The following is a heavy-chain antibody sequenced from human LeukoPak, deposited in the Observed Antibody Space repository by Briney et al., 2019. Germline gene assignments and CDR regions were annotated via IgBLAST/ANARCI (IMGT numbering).Heavy chain of an antibody. CDR2: IYSGGST. J-gene: IGHJ4*02. Sequence: GGSLRLSCAASGFTLSSNYMSWVRQAPGKGLEWVSVIYSGGSTYYADSVKGRFTISRDNSKNTLYLQMNSLRAEDTAVYYCARLIDYGDYRYWGQGTLVTVSS. CDR1: GFTLSSNY. CDR3: ARLIDYGDYRY. D-gene: IGHD4-17*01. V-gene: IGHV3-53*01.